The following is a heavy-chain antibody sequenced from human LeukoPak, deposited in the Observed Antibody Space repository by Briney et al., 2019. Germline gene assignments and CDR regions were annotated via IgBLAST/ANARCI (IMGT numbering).Heavy chain of an antibody. J-gene: IGHJ5*02. CDR1: GYTFTGYY. CDR3: ARDRKYQLRSVFDP. CDR2: INPNSGGI. D-gene: IGHD2-2*01. Sequence: ASVKVSCKASGYTFTGYYMHWVRQAPGQGLEWMGWINPNSGGINYAQKFQGRVTLTRDTSISTAYMELSRLRSDDTAVYYCARDRKYQLRSVFDPWGQGTLVTVSS. V-gene: IGHV1-2*02.